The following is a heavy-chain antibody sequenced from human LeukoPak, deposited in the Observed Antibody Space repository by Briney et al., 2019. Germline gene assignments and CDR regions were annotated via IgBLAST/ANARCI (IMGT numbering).Heavy chain of an antibody. CDR2: ISGSGSST. D-gene: IGHD3-22*01. CDR1: GFTFSNYA. CDR3: AKSDGSYYYDSSGGYFDY. V-gene: IGHV3-23*01. J-gene: IGHJ4*02. Sequence: PGGSLRLSCAASGFTFSNYAMNWVRQAPGKGLEWVSVISGSGSSTFYADSVKGRFTISRDNSKNTLFLQMNSLRAEDTAVYYCAKSDGSYYYDSSGGYFDYWGQGTLVTVSS.